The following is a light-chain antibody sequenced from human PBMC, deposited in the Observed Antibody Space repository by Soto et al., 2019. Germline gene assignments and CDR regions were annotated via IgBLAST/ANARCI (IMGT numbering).Light chain of an antibody. CDR2: GAS. Sequence: ETVLTHSPGTLSLAPGERATVSCRAGRSVSSSYLAWYQQKPGQAPRLLIYGASTRATGIPARFSGSGSGTEFTLTISSLQSEDFAVYYCQQYNNWPLITFGQGTRLEI. V-gene: IGKV3-15*01. CDR1: RSVSSSY. J-gene: IGKJ5*01. CDR3: QQYNNWPLIT.